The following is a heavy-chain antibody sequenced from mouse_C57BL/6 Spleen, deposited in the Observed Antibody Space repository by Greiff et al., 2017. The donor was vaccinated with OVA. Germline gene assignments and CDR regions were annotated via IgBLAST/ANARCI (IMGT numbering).Heavy chain of an antibody. CDR3: ARNYYGSSYLYFDV. CDR1: GFSLTSYG. J-gene: IGHJ1*03. CDR2: IWSGGST. D-gene: IGHD1-1*01. V-gene: IGHV2-2*01. Sequence: QVQLQQSGPGLVQPSQSLSITCTFSGFSLTSYGVHWVRQSPGRGLEWLGVIWSGGSTDYNAAFISRLSISKDNSKSQVFFKMNSLQADDTAIYYCARNYYGSSYLYFDVWGTGTTVTVSS.